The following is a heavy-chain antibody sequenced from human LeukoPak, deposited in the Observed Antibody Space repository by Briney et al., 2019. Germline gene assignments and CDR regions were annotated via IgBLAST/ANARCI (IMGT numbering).Heavy chain of an antibody. CDR2: IYYSGGT. D-gene: IGHD5-12*01. V-gene: IGHV4-39*01. J-gene: IGHJ4*02. CDR1: GGSISSSSYY. Sequence: SETLSLTCTVSGGSISSSSYYWGWIRQPPGKGLEWIGSIYYSGGTYYNPSLKSRVTISIDTSKNQFSLKLSSVIAADTAVYYCARHSSGLFDYWGQGTLVTVSS. CDR3: ARHSSGLFDY.